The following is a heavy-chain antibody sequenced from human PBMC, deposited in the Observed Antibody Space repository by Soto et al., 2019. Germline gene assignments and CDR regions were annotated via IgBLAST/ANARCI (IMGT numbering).Heavy chain of an antibody. CDR3: ARTVVVVTATPGAFDI. CDR2: IYSGGST. Sequence: GGSLRLSCAASGFIVSSNYMSWVRQAPGKGLEWVSVIYSGGSTYYADSVKGRFTISRDNSKNTLYLQMNSLRAEDTAVYYCARTVVVVTATPGAFDIWGQGTMVTVSS. CDR1: GFIVSSNY. V-gene: IGHV3-53*01. D-gene: IGHD2-15*01. J-gene: IGHJ3*02.